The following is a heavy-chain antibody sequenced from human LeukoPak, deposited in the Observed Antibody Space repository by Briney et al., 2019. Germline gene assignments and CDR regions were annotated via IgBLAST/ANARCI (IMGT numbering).Heavy chain of an antibody. V-gene: IGHV3-7*01. Sequence: GSLRLSCAASGFTFSDYWMTWVRQAPGKGLEWVANIKKDGSQKNYVDSVKGRFTISRDNAKNSLYLQMNNLRAEDTAVYYCARGGNWNENDYWGQGTLVTVSS. CDR2: IKKDGSQK. D-gene: IGHD1-20*01. CDR1: GFTFSDYW. J-gene: IGHJ4*02. CDR3: ARGGNWNENDY.